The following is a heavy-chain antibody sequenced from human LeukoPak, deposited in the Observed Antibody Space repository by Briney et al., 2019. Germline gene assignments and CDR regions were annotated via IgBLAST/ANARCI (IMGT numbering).Heavy chain of an antibody. CDR1: GGSISNYY. CDR2: IYYSGST. D-gene: IGHD5-24*01. V-gene: IGHV4-39*01. CDR3: ARPFVEMATIGWDY. Sequence: SETLSLTCTVSGGSISNYYWGWIRQPPGKGLEWIGSIYYSGSTYYNPSLKSRVTISVDTSKNQFSLNLSSVTAADTAVYYCARPFVEMATIGWDYWGQGTLVTVSS. J-gene: IGHJ4*02.